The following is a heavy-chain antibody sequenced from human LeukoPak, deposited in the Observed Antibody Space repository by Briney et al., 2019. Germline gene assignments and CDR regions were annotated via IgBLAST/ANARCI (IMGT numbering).Heavy chain of an antibody. V-gene: IGHV3-7*03. Sequence: GGSLRLSCAASGFTVSSYWMSWVRQAPGKGLEWVANIKQDGSEKYYVDSVKGRFTISRDNAKNSLYLQMNSLRAEDTAVYYCARVRGSGWFSYFDYWGQGTLVTVSS. J-gene: IGHJ4*02. CDR2: IKQDGSEK. CDR1: GFTVSSYW. CDR3: ARVRGSGWFSYFDY. D-gene: IGHD6-19*01.